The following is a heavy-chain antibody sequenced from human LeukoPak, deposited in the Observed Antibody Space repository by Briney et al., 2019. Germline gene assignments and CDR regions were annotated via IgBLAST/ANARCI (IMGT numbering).Heavy chain of an antibody. V-gene: IGHV3-23*01. CDR2: ISNSGGRT. CDR3: ARDRGDGYNWDAFDI. D-gene: IGHD5-24*01. J-gene: IGHJ3*02. CDR1: GFTFSSYA. Sequence: GGSLRLSCTASGFTFSSYAMSWVRQAPGKGLEWVSSISNSGGRTFYTDSVKGRFTISRDNSKNTLYLQMNSLRAEDTAVYYCARDRGDGYNWDAFDIWGQGTMVTVSS.